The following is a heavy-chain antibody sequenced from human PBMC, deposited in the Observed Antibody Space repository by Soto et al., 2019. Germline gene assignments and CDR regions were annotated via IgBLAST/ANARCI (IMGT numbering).Heavy chain of an antibody. J-gene: IGHJ4*02. D-gene: IGHD1-1*01. V-gene: IGHV1-18*01. CDR1: GYAFTTYG. CDR3: ARGRYGDY. CDR2: ISAHNGNT. Sequence: QVHLVQSGAEVKKPGASVKVSCQGSGYAFTTYGITWVRQAPGLGLEWMGWISAHNGNTTYAQKLQGRVTVTRDTSTSTAYMELRSLTYVGTAVYYCARGRYGDYWGQGALVTVSS.